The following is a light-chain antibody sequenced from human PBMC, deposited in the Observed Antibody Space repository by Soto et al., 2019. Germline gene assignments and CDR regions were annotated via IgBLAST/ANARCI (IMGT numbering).Light chain of an antibody. CDR2: GAS. Sequence: DIQMTQSPSSLSASVGDRVTITCRASQGIGNYLAWYQHKPGKVPKLLIYGASTLQSRVPSRSSGGGSGTEFTLTISGLQIEDLATYYCQVYNNGPPGFGQGTRLEIK. J-gene: IGKJ5*01. V-gene: IGKV1-27*01. CDR3: QVYNNGPPG. CDR1: QGIGNY.